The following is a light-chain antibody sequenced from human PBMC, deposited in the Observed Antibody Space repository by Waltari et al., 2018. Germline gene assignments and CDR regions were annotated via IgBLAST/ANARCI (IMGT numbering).Light chain of an antibody. Sequence: SYVLTQPPSVSVAPGKTARITCGGNNIGGKSVHWYQQRPGQAPLLVIYDDRDRPSVIPERFSASNSGNPATLTISRVEGEDEADYYCQVWDTTSDHVVFGGGTQLTVL. CDR1: NIGGKS. CDR3: QVWDTTSDHVV. CDR2: DDR. J-gene: IGLJ2*01. V-gene: IGLV3-21*03.